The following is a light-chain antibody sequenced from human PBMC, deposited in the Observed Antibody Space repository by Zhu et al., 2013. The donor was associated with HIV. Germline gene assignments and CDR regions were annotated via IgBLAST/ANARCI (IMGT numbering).Light chain of an antibody. CDR3: QQRTSWPPFT. CDR1: QTIGSY. J-gene: IGKJ3*01. CDR2: DAS. Sequence: NVLTQSPGTLSLSPGERATLSCGASQTIGSYLAWYQQKPGQAPRLLIYDASNRATGIPARFSGSGSGTDFTLTISSLEPEDFAVYYCQQRTSWPPFTFGPGTKVHIK. V-gene: IGKV3-11*01.